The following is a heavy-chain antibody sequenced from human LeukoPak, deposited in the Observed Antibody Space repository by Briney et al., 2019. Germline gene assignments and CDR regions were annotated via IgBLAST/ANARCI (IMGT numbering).Heavy chain of an antibody. Sequence: ASVKVSCKASGYTFTGYYMHWVRQAPGQGLEWMGWINPNCGGTNYAQKFQGRVTMTRDTSISTAYMELSRLRSDDTAVYYCARLSRVVPAAINYWGQGTLVTVSS. J-gene: IGHJ4*02. CDR2: INPNCGGT. V-gene: IGHV1-2*02. CDR3: ARLSRVVPAAINY. CDR1: GYTFTGYY. D-gene: IGHD2-2*01.